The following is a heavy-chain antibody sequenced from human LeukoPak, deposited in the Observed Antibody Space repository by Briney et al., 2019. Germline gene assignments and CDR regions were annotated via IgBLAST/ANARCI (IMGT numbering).Heavy chain of an antibody. V-gene: IGHV3-23*01. Sequence: PGGSLRLSCVVSGFTFSTSSMTWVRQAPGKGLEWVSTISGSGSSTFDTDAVKGRFTISRDNSKNTLYLHMNSLRAEDTAVYYCAAFSRAGDSTFAPWGQGTLVTVSS. CDR2: ISGSGSST. J-gene: IGHJ5*02. D-gene: IGHD2/OR15-2a*01. CDR3: AAFSRAGDSTFAP. CDR1: GFTFSTSS.